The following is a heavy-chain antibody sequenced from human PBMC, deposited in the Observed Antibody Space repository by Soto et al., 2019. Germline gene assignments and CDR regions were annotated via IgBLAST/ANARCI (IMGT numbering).Heavy chain of an antibody. CDR2: IWSDGSNK. Sequence: QVPLVESGGGVVQPGRSLRLSCAASGFTFSSYGMHWVRQAPGKGLEWVAVIWSDGSNKYYADSVQGRFTISRDNSKNTLYLQMNSLRAEDTAVYYCARDTSDYGDWDFDLWGRGTLVTVSS. V-gene: IGHV3-33*01. J-gene: IGHJ2*01. CDR1: GFTFSSYG. D-gene: IGHD4-17*01. CDR3: ARDTSDYGDWDFDL.